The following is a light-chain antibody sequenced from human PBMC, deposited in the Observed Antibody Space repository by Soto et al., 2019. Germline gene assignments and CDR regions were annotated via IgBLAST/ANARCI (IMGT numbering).Light chain of an antibody. Sequence: QSVLTQPASVSGSPGQSITFSCTGSSSDIGSYKFVSWYQLHPGKAPKVIIYDATKRPSGVSNRFSGSKSGNTASLTISGLQTEDEADYYCCSFVNNTTWVFGGGTKVTVL. V-gene: IGLV2-23*01. CDR1: SSDIGSYKF. CDR2: DAT. J-gene: IGLJ3*02. CDR3: CSFVNNTTWV.